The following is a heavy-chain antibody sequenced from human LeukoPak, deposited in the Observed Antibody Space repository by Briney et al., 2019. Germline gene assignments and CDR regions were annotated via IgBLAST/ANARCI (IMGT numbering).Heavy chain of an antibody. V-gene: IGHV3-30*18. CDR2: IIYDGYYK. CDR3: AKDLISMVRGSAMDV. Sequence: GGSLRLSCVASGFTFSNLAMGWVRQAPGKGLEWVAVIIYDGYYKYYADSVKGRFTISRDDSKKTVYLQMNSLRAEDTAVYYCAKDLISMVRGSAMDVWGQGTTVTVSS. J-gene: IGHJ6*02. D-gene: IGHD3-10*01. CDR1: GFTFSNLA.